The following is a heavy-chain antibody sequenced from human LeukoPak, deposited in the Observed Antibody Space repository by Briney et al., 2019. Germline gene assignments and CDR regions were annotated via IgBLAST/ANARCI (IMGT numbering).Heavy chain of an antibody. D-gene: IGHD3-3*01. CDR1: GYTFNNYG. J-gene: IGHJ5*02. Sequence: GASVKVSCKASGYTFNNYGISWVRQAPGQGLEWMGWITIYNGDTHFAQKFQGRVTVTTDTSTSTAYMELRNLRSDDTSVYYCARGSSLDLWSGFYAFDPWGQGTLVTVSS. CDR3: ARGSSLDLWSGFYAFDP. CDR2: ITIYNGDT. V-gene: IGHV1-18*01.